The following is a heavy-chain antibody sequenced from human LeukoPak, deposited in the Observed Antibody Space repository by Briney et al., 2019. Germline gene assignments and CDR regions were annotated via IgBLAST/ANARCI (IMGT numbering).Heavy chain of an antibody. CDR1: GGSFSGYY. Sequence: PSETLSLTCAVYGGSFSGYYWSWIRQPPGKGLEWIGEINHSGSTNYNPSLKSRVTISVDTSKNQFSLKLSSVTAADTAVYYCARHSGSGRRFDYWGQGTLVTVSS. J-gene: IGHJ4*02. V-gene: IGHV4-34*01. CDR2: INHSGST. CDR3: ARHSGSGRRFDY. D-gene: IGHD5-12*01.